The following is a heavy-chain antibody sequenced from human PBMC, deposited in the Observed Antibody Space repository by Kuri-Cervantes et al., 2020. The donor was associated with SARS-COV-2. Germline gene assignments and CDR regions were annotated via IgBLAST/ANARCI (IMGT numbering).Heavy chain of an antibody. Sequence: GESLKISCAAFGFTFSSYAMHWVRQAPGKGLEWVAVISYDGSNKYYADSVKGRFTISRDNSKNTLYLQMNSLRAEDTAVYYCAREDPSDNWFDPWGQGTLVTVSS. CDR2: ISYDGSNK. CDR1: GFTFSSYA. J-gene: IGHJ5*02. V-gene: IGHV3-30-3*01. CDR3: AREDPSDNWFDP.